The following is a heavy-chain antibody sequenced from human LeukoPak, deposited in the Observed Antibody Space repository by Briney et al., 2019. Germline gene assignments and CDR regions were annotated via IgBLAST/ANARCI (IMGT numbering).Heavy chain of an antibody. D-gene: IGHD3-10*01. CDR1: GFTFSSYA. CDR3: ARSPGRMVRGPVGY. CDR2: ISYDGSNK. V-gene: IGHV3-30*14. J-gene: IGHJ4*02. Sequence: PGGSLRLSCAASGFTFSSYAMSWVRQAPGKGLEWVAVISYDGSNKYYADSVKGRFTISRDNSKNTLYLQMNSLRAEDTAVYYCARSPGRMVRGPVGYWGQGTLVTVSS.